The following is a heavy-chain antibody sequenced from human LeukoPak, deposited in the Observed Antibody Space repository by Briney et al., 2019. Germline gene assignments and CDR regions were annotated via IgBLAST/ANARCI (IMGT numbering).Heavy chain of an antibody. D-gene: IGHD3-10*01. V-gene: IGHV3-30*02. J-gene: IGHJ4*02. CDR2: IRYDGSNK. CDR3: AKDSTFRGTTYYFDY. Sequence: GGSLRLSCAASGFTFSSYGMHWVRQAPGKGLEWVAFIRYDGSNKYYADSVKGRFTISRDNSKNTLYLQMNSLRAEDTAVYSCAKDSTFRGTTYYFDYWGQGTLVTVSS. CDR1: GFTFSSYG.